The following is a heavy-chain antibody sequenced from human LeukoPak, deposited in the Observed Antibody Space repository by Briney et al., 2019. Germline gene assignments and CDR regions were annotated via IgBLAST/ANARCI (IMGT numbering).Heavy chain of an antibody. V-gene: IGHV3-66*01. CDR3: ARGYGSGSPTNFDY. D-gene: IGHD3-10*01. J-gene: IGHJ4*02. CDR1: GFTVSSNY. Sequence: GGSLRLSCAASGFTVSSNYMSWVRQAPGKGLEWVSVIYGDGTTYYADSVKGRFTISRDNSKNTLYLRMNSLRAEDTAVYYCARGYGSGSPTNFDYWGQGTLVTVSS. CDR2: IYGDGTT.